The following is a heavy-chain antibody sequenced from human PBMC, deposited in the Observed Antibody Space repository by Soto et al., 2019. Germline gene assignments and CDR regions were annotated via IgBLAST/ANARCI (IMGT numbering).Heavy chain of an antibody. Sequence: GGSLRLSCAASGLNVNSDYMNWVRQTPGKGLEWVASIYSGETTYYADSVRGRFTISSDKSKNTLYFQLSSLRIEETAVYYCTRDGRGLGRLSLFEYWGQGVLVTVSS. CDR1: GLNVNSDY. CDR3: TRDGRGLGRLSLFEY. CDR2: IYSGETT. V-gene: IGHV3-53*01. D-gene: IGHD2-21*02. J-gene: IGHJ4*02.